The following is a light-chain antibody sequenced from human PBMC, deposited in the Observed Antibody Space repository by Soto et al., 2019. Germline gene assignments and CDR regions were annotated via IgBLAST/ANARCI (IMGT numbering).Light chain of an antibody. CDR2: AAS. Sequence: DIQMTQSPSSLSASVGDRVTITCRASQSINSYLNWYQQKPGKAPNLLIYAASSLQSGVPSRFSGSGSGTDFTLTISSLQPEDFATYYCQQSYSSLGTFGPGTKVDIK. J-gene: IGKJ3*01. CDR1: QSINSY. V-gene: IGKV1-39*01. CDR3: QQSYSSLGT.